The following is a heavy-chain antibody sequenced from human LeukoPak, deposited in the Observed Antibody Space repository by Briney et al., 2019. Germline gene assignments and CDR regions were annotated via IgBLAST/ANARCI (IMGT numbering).Heavy chain of an antibody. D-gene: IGHD3-22*01. CDR3: ARVVLEYYYDSSGYSLGNWFDP. Sequence: SVTVSCKASGGTFSSYAISWVRQAPGQGLEWMGGIIPIFGTANYAQKFQGRVTITTDESTGTAYMELSSLRSEDTAVYYCARVVLEYYYDSSGYSLGNWFDPWGQGTLVTVSS. CDR1: GGTFSSYA. CDR2: IIPIFGTA. J-gene: IGHJ5*02. V-gene: IGHV1-69*05.